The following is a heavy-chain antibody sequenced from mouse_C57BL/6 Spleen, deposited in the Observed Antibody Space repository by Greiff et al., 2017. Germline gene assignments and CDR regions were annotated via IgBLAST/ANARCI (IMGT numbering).Heavy chain of an antibody. CDR3: ARSYYGSSYEGYFDY. D-gene: IGHD1-1*01. J-gene: IGHJ2*01. CDR2: IDPNSGGT. V-gene: IGHV1-72*01. CDR1: GYTFTSYW. Sequence: QVQLQQPGAELVKPGASVKLSCKASGYTFTSYWMHWVKQRPGRGLEWIGRIDPNSGGTKYNEKFKSKATLTVDKPSSTAYMQLSSLTSEDSAVYNCARSYYGSSYEGYFDYWGQGTTLTVAS.